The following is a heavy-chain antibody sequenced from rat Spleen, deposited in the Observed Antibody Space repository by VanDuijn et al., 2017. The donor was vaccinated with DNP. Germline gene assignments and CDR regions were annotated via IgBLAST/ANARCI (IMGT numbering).Heavy chain of an antibody. CDR2: VNTGGGIT. D-gene: IGHD1-2*01. CDR3: ASQGTIAAMAFGS. V-gene: IGHV5-25*01. Sequence: EVQLVESGGGLLQPGRSLKLSCAASGFTFSSYDMAWVRQAPSKGLEWVASVNTGGGITYYRDSVKGRFIVSRDNAKSTLYLQMDSLRSEDTATYYCASQGTIAAMAFGSWGQGTLVTVSS. J-gene: IGHJ3*01. CDR1: GFTFSSYD.